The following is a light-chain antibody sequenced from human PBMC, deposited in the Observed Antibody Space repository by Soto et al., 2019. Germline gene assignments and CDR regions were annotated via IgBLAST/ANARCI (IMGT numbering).Light chain of an antibody. Sequence: QSVLTQPPSASGTPGQRVTISCSGSSSNIGSNYVFWYQHLPGTAPKLLIYRNKQRPSGVPDRFSGSKSSTSASLAISGLRDEDETDYYCAAWDDSLSGVVFGGGTKLTVL. CDR3: AAWDDSLSGVV. J-gene: IGLJ2*01. V-gene: IGLV1-47*01. CDR2: RNK. CDR1: SSNIGSNY.